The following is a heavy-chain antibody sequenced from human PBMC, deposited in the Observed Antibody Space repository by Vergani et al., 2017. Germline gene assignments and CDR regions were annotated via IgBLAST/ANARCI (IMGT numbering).Heavy chain of an antibody. CDR1: GFTFSSYW. D-gene: IGHD3-22*01. CDR3: ASDSEYYYDSSGYYPQVHYYYYGMDV. CDR2: INSDGSST. V-gene: IGHV3-74*01. Sequence: EVQLVESGGGLVQPGGSLRLSCAASGFTFSSYWMHWVRQAPGKGLVWVSRINSDGSSTSYADSVKGRFTISRDNAKNTLYLQMNSLRAEDTAVYYCASDSEYYYDSSGYYPQVHYYYYGMDVWGQGTTVTVSS. J-gene: IGHJ6*02.